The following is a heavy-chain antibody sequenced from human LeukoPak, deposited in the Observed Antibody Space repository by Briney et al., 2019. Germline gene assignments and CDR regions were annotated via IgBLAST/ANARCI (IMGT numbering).Heavy chain of an antibody. CDR3: AKVRYCSDTSCFGFDP. V-gene: IGHV4-4*07. D-gene: IGHD2-2*01. Sequence: PSETLSLTCTVSGGSISSYYWSWIRQPAGKGLEWIGRIYTSGSTNYNPSLKSRVTMSVDTSKNQFSLRLGSVTAADTAIYYCAKVRYCSDTSCFGFDPWGQGILVTVSS. J-gene: IGHJ5*02. CDR1: GGSISSYY. CDR2: IYTSGST.